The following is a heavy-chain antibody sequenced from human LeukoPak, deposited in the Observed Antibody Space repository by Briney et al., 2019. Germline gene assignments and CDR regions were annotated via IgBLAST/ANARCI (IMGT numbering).Heavy chain of an antibody. J-gene: IGHJ5*02. CDR3: TKDPNGDYVGAFDP. CDR2: ITGSHGPT. D-gene: IGHD4-17*01. Sequence: QPGGSLRLSCAASGFTFSSFAMTWVRQAPGKRLEWVSSITGSHGPTYNTDSVKGRFTISRDNSQNTLYLQMNSLRAEDTAVYYCTKDPNGDYVGAFDPWGQGTLVTVSS. CDR1: GFTFSSFA. V-gene: IGHV3-23*01.